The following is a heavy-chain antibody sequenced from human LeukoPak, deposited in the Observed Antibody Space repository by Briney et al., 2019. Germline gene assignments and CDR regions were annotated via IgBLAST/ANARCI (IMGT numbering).Heavy chain of an antibody. V-gene: IGHV3-23*01. CDR2: ISGSGGST. CDR1: GFTFSSYA. J-gene: IGHJ4*02. Sequence: GASLRLSCAASGFTFSSYAMSWVRQAPGNGLEWVSAISGSGGSTYYADSVKGRFTIYRDNSKNTLYLQMNSLRAEDTAVYYCAKGGGRYDSSGYPYYFDYWGQGTLVTVSS. D-gene: IGHD3-22*01. CDR3: AKGGGRYDSSGYPYYFDY.